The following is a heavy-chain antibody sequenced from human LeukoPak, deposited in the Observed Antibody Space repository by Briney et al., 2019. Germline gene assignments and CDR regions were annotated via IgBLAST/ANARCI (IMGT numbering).Heavy chain of an antibody. Sequence: GGSLRLSCAASGFTFSSYSMNWVRQAPGKGLEWVSSISSSSSYIYYADSVKGRFTISRDNAKNSLYLQMNSLRAEDTAVYHCAREEYSGSYYFDYWGQGTLVTVSS. D-gene: IGHD1-26*01. CDR1: GFTFSSYS. V-gene: IGHV3-21*01. CDR2: ISSSSSYI. J-gene: IGHJ4*02. CDR3: AREEYSGSYYFDY.